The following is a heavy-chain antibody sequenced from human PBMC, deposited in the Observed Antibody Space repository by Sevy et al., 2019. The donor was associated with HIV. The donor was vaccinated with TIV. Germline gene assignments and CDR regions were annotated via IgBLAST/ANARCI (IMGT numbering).Heavy chain of an antibody. CDR2: IYPGDSDT. D-gene: IGHD6-13*01. V-gene: IGHV5-51*01. CDR3: ARDIAAAGTSDAFDI. J-gene: IGHJ3*02. CDR1: GYSFTSYW. Sequence: GESLKFSCKGSGYSFTSYWIGWVRQMPGKGLEWMGIIYPGDSDTRYSPSFQGQVTISADKSISTAYLQWSSLKASDTAMYYCARDIAAAGTSDAFDIWGQGTMVTVSS.